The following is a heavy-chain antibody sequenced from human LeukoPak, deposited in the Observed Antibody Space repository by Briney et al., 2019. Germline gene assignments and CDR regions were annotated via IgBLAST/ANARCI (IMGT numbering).Heavy chain of an antibody. V-gene: IGHV3-30*02. J-gene: IGHJ4*02. CDR2: MRDDATDE. D-gene: IGHD3-16*01. Sequence: PGGSLRLSCAASGFSFRDYGMHWVRQAPGKGLEWVAFMRDDATDEYYADSVKGRFTISRDNFNNTLSLQMNSLRAEDTAVYYCGRDYEEKTTDYWGQGTLVTVSS. CDR1: GFSFRDYG. CDR3: GRDYEEKTTDY.